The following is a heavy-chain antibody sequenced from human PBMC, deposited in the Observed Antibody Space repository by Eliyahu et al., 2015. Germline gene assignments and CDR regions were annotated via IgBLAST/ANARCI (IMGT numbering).Heavy chain of an antibody. CDR1: FSSYA. CDR3: SKDRLKYFYYYGMDV. CDR2: ISGSGGST. V-gene: IGHV3-23*01. Sequence: FSSYAMSWVRQAPGKGLEWVSAISGSGGSTYYADSVKGRFTISRDNSKNTLYLQMNSLRTRDTAGYYRSKDRLKYFYYYGMDVWGQGTTVTVSS. J-gene: IGHJ6*02. D-gene: IGHD2/OR15-2a*01.